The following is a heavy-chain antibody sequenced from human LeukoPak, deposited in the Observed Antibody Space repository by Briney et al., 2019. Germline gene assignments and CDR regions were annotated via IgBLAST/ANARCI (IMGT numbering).Heavy chain of an antibody. D-gene: IGHD6-13*01. CDR3: AGEEGIAAAAAIYYYGMDV. CDR2: IIPILGIA. CDR1: GGTFSSYA. V-gene: IGHV1-69*04. J-gene: IGHJ6*02. Sequence: SVKVSCKASGGTFSSYAISWVRQAPGQGLEWMGRIIPILGIANYAQKFQGRVTITADKSTSTAYMELSSPRSEDTAVYYCAGEEGIAAAAAIYYYGMDVWGQGTTVTVSS.